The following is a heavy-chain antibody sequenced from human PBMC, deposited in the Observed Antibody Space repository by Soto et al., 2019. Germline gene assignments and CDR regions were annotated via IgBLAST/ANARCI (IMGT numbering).Heavy chain of an antibody. V-gene: IGHV1-69*01. CDR1: GGTFSSYA. CDR2: IIPIFGTA. Sequence: QVQLVQSGAEVKKPGSSVKVSCKASGGTFSSYAISWVRQAPGQGLEWMGGIIPIFGTANYAQKFQGRVTITADESTRTAYMELSSLRSEDTAVYYCAREKRITMVRGVIIGPYYFDYWGQGTLVTVSS. CDR3: AREKRITMVRGVIIGPYYFDY. J-gene: IGHJ4*02. D-gene: IGHD3-10*01.